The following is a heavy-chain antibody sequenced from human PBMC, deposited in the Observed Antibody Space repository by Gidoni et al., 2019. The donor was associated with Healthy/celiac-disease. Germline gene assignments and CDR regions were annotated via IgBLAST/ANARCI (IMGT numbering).Heavy chain of an antibody. V-gene: IGHV1-69*01. Sequence: QVQLVQSGAEVKKPGSSVKVSCKASGGTFSSYAISWVRQAPGQGLEWMGGIIPLCGTANYAQKFQGRVTITADESTSTAYMELSSLRSEDTAVYYCARVKMATIGEPNWFDPWGQGTLVTVSS. CDR1: GGTFSSYA. CDR2: IIPLCGTA. D-gene: IGHD5-12*01. CDR3: ARVKMATIGEPNWFDP. J-gene: IGHJ5*02.